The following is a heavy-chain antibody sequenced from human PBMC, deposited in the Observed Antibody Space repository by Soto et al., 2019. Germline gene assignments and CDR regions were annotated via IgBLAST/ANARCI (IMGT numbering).Heavy chain of an antibody. CDR1: GGSISSRSYC. CDR3: ARHKDTSSRYLLPDF. J-gene: IGHJ4*02. V-gene: IGHV4-39*01. CDR2: IYYSGNA. D-gene: IGHD6-13*01. Sequence: SETLSLTCTVSGGSISSRSYCWGWIRQPPGKGLEWIGSIYYSGNAYYNPSLKSRVAVSVDTSKNQFSLKVTSVTATDTAVYYCARHKDTSSRYLLPDFWGQGTLVTVSS.